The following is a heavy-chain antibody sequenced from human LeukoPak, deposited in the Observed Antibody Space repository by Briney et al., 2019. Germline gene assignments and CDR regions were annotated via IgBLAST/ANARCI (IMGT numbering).Heavy chain of an antibody. CDR2: INSDGSST. CDR1: GFTFSSYW. D-gene: IGHD5-12*01. V-gene: IGHV3-74*01. J-gene: IGHJ6*02. CDR3: ARARDSGYDLDGMDV. Sequence: GGSLRLSCAASGFTFSSYWMHWVRQAPGKGLVWVSRINSDGSSTSYADSVKGRFTISRDNAKNTLYLQMNSLRAEDTAVYYCARARDSGYDLDGMDVWGQGTTVTVSS.